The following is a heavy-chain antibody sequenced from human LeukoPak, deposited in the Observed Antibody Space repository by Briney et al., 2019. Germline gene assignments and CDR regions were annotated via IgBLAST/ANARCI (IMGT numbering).Heavy chain of an antibody. J-gene: IGHJ4*02. Sequence: SVKVSCKASGGTFSSYAISWVRQAPGQGLEWMGGIIPIFGTANYAQKFQGRVTITADESTSTAYMELSSLRSEDTAVYYCAREKYGGQASFDYWGQGTLVTVSS. CDR3: AREKYGGQASFDY. V-gene: IGHV1-69*01. CDR2: IIPIFGTA. CDR1: GGTFSSYA. D-gene: IGHD4/OR15-4a*01.